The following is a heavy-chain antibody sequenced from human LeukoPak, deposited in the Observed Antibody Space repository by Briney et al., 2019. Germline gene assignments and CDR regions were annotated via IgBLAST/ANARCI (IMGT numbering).Heavy chain of an antibody. D-gene: IGHD1-14*01. J-gene: IGHJ6*03. CDR3: ARQPDHYCMDV. Sequence: PGGSLRLSCTASGFTFGIYAMTWVRQAPGKGLEWVGFIRSKPYGGTAEYAASVKGRFTISRDDSKGIASLQMNSLKTEDTAVYYCARQPDHYCMDVWGKGTTVTVSS. V-gene: IGHV3-49*04. CDR2: IRSKPYGGTA. CDR1: GFTFGIYA.